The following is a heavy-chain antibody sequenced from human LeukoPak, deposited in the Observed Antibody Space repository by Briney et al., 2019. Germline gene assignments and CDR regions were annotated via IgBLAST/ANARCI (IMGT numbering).Heavy chain of an antibody. CDR2: ISSSSSYI. J-gene: IGHJ5*02. CDR3: ARNPAPRPNWFDP. Sequence: GGSLRLSCAASGFTFSSYSMNWVRQAPGKRLEWVSSISSSSSYIYYADSVKGRFTISRDNAKNSLYLQMNSLRAEDTAVYYCARNPAPRPNWFDPWGQGTLVTVSS. CDR1: GFTFSSYS. V-gene: IGHV3-21*01.